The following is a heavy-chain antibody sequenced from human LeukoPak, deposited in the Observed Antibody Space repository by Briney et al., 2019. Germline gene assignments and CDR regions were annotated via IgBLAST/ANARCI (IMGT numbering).Heavy chain of an antibody. Sequence: PSQTLSLTCTVSGGSISSGGYYWSWIRQHPGKGLEWIGYIYYSGSTYYNPSLKSRVTISVDTSKNQFSLKLSSVTAADTAVYYCASTRETGYGDYPPGFHYWGQGTLVTVSS. D-gene: IGHD4-17*01. CDR1: GGSISSGGYY. CDR2: IYYSGST. V-gene: IGHV4-31*03. CDR3: ASTRETGYGDYPPGFHY. J-gene: IGHJ4*02.